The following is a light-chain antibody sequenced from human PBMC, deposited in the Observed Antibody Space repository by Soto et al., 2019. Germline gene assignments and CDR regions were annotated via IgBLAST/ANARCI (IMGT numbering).Light chain of an antibody. CDR1: SSDVGSYNL. CDR3: YSYAGSSTYV. CDR2: EGS. V-gene: IGLV2-23*01. Sequence: ALTQPASVSGSPGQSITISCTGTSSDVGSYNLVSWYQQHPGKAPKLMIYEGSKRPSGVSNRFSGSKSGNTASLTISGLQAEDEADYYCYSYAGSSTYVFGTGTKLTVL. J-gene: IGLJ1*01.